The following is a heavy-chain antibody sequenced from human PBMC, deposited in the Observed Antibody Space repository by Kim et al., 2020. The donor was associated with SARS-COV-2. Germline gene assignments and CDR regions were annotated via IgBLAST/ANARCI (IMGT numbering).Heavy chain of an antibody. D-gene: IGHD5-18*01. J-gene: IGHJ4*02. CDR2: IYSGGST. Sequence: GGSLRLSCAASGFTVSSNYMSWVRQAPGKGLEWVSVIYSGGSTYYADSVKGRFTISRDNSKNTLYLQMNSLRAEDTAVYYCARGARSEGGPIQLWFPFFDYWGQGTLVTVSS. CDR3: ARGARSEGGPIQLWFPFFDY. CDR1: GFTVSSNY. V-gene: IGHV3-53*01.